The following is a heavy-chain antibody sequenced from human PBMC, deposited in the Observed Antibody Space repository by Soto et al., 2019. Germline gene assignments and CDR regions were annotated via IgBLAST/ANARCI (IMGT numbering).Heavy chain of an antibody. CDR2: INPLSGIP. D-gene: IGHD2-2*01. CDR3: AAPACAATWCSPSHNLDH. V-gene: IGHV1-69*09. CDR1: GGTFVRHV. Sequence: QVQLVQSGAEVQKPESSVKVSCQTSGGTFVRHVISWVRQAPGQGPEWMGKINPLSGIPNYAQKFHDRVTFTADTDTSTAYMELSSLRSDDTAVYYCAAPACAATWCSPSHNLDHWGQGTLVTVSS. J-gene: IGHJ4*02.